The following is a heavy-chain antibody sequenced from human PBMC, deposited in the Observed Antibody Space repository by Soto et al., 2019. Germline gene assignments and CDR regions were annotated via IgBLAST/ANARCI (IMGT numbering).Heavy chain of an antibody. V-gene: IGHV4-4*02. D-gene: IGHD7-27*01. CDR1: GDSISSSVW. CDR3: ARKAWVRFDY. Sequence: WETLSLTGAVSGDSISSSVWWTWVRQPPGKGLEWIGEVFHTGDTYFNPSLRSRVAMSVDKSTNEFSLKVTSVTAADTAIYYCARKAWVRFDYWGQGALVTVSS. J-gene: IGHJ4*02. CDR2: VFHTGDT.